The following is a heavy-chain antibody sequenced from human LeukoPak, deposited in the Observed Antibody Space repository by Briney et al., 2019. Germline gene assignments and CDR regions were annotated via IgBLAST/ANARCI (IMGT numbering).Heavy chain of an antibody. V-gene: IGHV4-30-4*01. D-gene: IGHD3-22*01. J-gene: IGHJ6*02. CDR1: GGSISSGDYY. Sequence: PSETLSLTCTVSGGSISSGDYYWTWIRQPPGKGLEWIGYIDYSGNTHYNPSLKSRVSISVDTAKNQFSLNLSSVTAADTAVYYCARDQNKYDSSGYYYYQYGMDVWGQGTTVTVSS. CDR3: ARDQNKYDSSGYYYYQYGMDV. CDR2: IDYSGNT.